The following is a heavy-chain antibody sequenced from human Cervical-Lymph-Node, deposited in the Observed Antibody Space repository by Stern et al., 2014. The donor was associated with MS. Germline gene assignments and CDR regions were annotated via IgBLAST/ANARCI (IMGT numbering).Heavy chain of an antibody. CDR3: AKGPSVAAAGTWFDY. V-gene: IGHV3-23*04. J-gene: IGHJ4*02. CDR1: GFTFRSYA. CDR2: ISGTGGSS. Sequence: MQLVQSGGGLVQPGGSLRLSCAVSGFTFRSYAVGWVRQAPGKGLERVSGISGTGGSSYYADSVKGRFTISRDNSKSTLYLQMNSLRAEDTAVYYCAKGPSVAAAGTWFDYWGQGTLVTVSS. D-gene: IGHD6-13*01.